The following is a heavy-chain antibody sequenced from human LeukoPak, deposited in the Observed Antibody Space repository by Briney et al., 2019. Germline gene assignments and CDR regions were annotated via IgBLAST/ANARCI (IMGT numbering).Heavy chain of an antibody. CDR2: ISAYNGNT. J-gene: IGHJ6*04. Sequence: ASVKVSCKASGYTFTSYGISWVRQAPGQGLEWMGWISAYNGNTNHAQKLQGRVTMTTDTSTSTAYMELRSLRSDDTAVYYCARDKYGIGASYYGSGSYSEYYYYYGMDVWGKGTTVTVSS. V-gene: IGHV1-18*04. D-gene: IGHD3-10*01. CDR3: ARDKYGIGASYYGSGSYSEYYYYYGMDV. CDR1: GYTFTSYG.